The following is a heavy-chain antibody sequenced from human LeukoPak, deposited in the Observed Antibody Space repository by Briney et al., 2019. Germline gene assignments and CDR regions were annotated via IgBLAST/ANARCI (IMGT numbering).Heavy chain of an antibody. CDR3: AKDGPLYSSGWYVDY. D-gene: IGHD6-19*01. V-gene: IGHV3-30*02. Sequence: PGGSLRLSCAASGFIFSTYGMHWVRQPPGKGLEWVGFMWYDGSNKYYGDSVKGQFTISRDNSKNKVYLQMNSLRTEDTAVYYCAKDGPLYSSGWYVDYWGQGALVTVSS. J-gene: IGHJ4*02. CDR2: MWYDGSNK. CDR1: GFIFSTYG.